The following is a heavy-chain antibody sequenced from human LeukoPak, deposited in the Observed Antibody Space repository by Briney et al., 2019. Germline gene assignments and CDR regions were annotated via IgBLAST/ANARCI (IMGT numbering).Heavy chain of an antibody. D-gene: IGHD3-10*01. CDR1: GYTFTSYA. CDR3: ARSAVMVRGVIKTRLYYFDY. Sequence: ASVKVSCKASGYTFTSYAMHWVRQAPGQRLEWMGWINAGNGNTKYSQEFQGRVTITRDTSASTAYMELSSLRSEDMAVYYCARSAVMVRGVIKTRLYYFDYWGQGTLVTVSS. J-gene: IGHJ4*02. CDR2: INAGNGNT. V-gene: IGHV1-3*03.